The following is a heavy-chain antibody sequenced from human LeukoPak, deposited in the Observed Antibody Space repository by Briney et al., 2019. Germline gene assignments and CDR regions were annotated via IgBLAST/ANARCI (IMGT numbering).Heavy chain of an antibody. CDR2: IYYSGST. Sequence: PSETLSLTCTVSGGSISSYYWSWNRQPPGKGLEWIGYIYYSGSTNYNPSLKSRVTISVDTSKNQFSLKLSSVTAADTAVYYCARDALLGAEDYWGQGTLVTVSS. J-gene: IGHJ4*02. CDR3: ARDALLGAEDY. D-gene: IGHD7-27*01. V-gene: IGHV4-59*12. CDR1: GGSISSYY.